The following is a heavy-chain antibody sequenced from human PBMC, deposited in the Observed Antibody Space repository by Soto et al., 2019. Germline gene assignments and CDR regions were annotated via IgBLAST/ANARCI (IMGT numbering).Heavy chain of an antibody. Sequence: QAQLVQSGAEVKKPGSSVRLSCSTSGGSFSSYTLNWVRQAPGQGLEWLGRIIPVLTITDYAQKFRGRLTIAAGKSSNTAYTELTSLRSEDTAVYYYASRRYCGADCYKNCYFGMDVWGQGTTVSVSS. CDR1: GGSFSSYT. J-gene: IGHJ6*02. CDR2: IIPVLTIT. D-gene: IGHD2-21*02. V-gene: IGHV1-69*02. CDR3: ASRRYCGADCYKNCYFGMDV.